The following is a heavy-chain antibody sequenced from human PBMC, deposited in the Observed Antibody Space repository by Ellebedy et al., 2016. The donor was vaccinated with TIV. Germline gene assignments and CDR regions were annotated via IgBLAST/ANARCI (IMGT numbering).Heavy chain of an antibody. D-gene: IGHD3-3*01. CDR1: AGPLSSYY. CDR3: AREGVSIFGILLSPGSLEV. Sequence: MPSETLSLTCTLSAGPLSSYYWTWIRQPPGKGLEWIGYISYRGVSNYNPSLGSRVTLSLDTSTNQFSLRLTSVTATDSAIYSCAREGVSIFGILLSPGSLEVWGQGTTVTVSS. CDR2: ISYRGVS. J-gene: IGHJ6*02. V-gene: IGHV4-59*12.